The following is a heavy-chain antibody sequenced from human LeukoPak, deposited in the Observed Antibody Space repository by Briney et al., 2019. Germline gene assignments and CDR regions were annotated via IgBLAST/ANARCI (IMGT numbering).Heavy chain of an antibody. CDR2: ISGSGGST. Sequence: GGSLRLSCAASGFTFGSYAMSWVRQAPGKGLEWVSAISGSGGSTYYADSVKGRFTISRDNPKNTLYLQMNSLRADDTAVYYCAADHGSGTFYFYYYGMDVWGQGTTVTVSS. CDR1: GFTFGSYA. CDR3: AADHGSGTFYFYYYGMDV. D-gene: IGHD3-10*01. V-gene: IGHV3-23*01. J-gene: IGHJ6*02.